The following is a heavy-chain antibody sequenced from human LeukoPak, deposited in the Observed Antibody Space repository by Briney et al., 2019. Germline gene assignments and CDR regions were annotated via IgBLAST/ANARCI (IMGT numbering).Heavy chain of an antibody. Sequence: PGGSLRLSCAASGFTFSSYSMNWVRQAPGKGLEWVSSITSSSSYIYYADSVKGRFTISRDNAKNSLYLRMDSLRVEDTAEYYCARDPYSGNYGAYYYYYMDVWGKGTTVTVSS. CDR2: ITSSSSYI. CDR3: ARDPYSGNYGAYYYYYMDV. V-gene: IGHV3-21*06. J-gene: IGHJ6*03. D-gene: IGHD1-26*01. CDR1: GFTFSSYS.